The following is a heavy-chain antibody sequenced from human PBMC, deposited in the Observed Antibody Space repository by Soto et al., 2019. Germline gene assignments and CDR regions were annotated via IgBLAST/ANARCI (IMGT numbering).Heavy chain of an antibody. J-gene: IGHJ4*02. Sequence: EVQLVDSGGDLVQPGESLRLSCAASGFPFSSYWMSWVRQAPGKGLEWVANIKPDGSEKYYVDSVKGRFTISRDNAKTSLYLQMNSLRAEDTALYFCGRGGYFFNDWGQGTLVTVSS. V-gene: IGHV3-7*01. CDR2: IKPDGSEK. D-gene: IGHD3-22*01. CDR3: GRGGYFFND. CDR1: GFPFSSYW.